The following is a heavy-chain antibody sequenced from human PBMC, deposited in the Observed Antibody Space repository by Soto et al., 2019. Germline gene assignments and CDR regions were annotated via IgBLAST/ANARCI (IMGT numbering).Heavy chain of an antibody. D-gene: IGHD4-4*01. V-gene: IGHV1-18*01. J-gene: IGHJ6*02. CDR1: GYTFTSYG. CDR2: ISAYNGNT. Sequence: ASVKVSCKASGYTFTSYGISWVRQAPGQGLEWMGWISAYNGNTNYAQKLQGRVTMTTDTSTSTAYMELRSLRSDDTAVYYCARDSSNSPAMHGMDVWGQGTTVTVSS. CDR3: ARDSSNSPAMHGMDV.